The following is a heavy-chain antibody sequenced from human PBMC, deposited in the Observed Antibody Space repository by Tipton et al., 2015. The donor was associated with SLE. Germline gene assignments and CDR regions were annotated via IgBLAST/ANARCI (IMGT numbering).Heavy chain of an antibody. V-gene: IGHV4-39*07. CDR3: ARAREQQLPHFDY. CDR2: IYYSGST. Sequence: TLSLTCTVSGGSISSSSYYWGWIRQPPGKGLEWIGSIYYSGSTYYNPSLKSRVTISVDTSKNQFFLKLSSVTAADTAVYYCARAREQQLPHFDYWGQGTLVTVSS. D-gene: IGHD6-13*01. CDR1: GGSISSSSYY. J-gene: IGHJ4*02.